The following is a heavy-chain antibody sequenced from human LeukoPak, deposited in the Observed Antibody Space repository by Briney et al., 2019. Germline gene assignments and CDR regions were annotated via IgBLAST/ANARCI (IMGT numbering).Heavy chain of an antibody. CDR2: INPNSGGT. V-gene: IGHV1-2*02. Sequence: ASVKVSCKASGYTFTGYYMHWVRQAPGQGLEWMGWINPNSGGTNYPQKFQGGVTMTRDTSISTAYIELSRLRSDDTAVYYCARDPHYDFWSGYYGGGSYYMDVWGKGTTVTVSS. D-gene: IGHD3-3*01. J-gene: IGHJ6*03. CDR1: GYTFTGYY. CDR3: ARDPHYDFWSGYYGGGSYYMDV.